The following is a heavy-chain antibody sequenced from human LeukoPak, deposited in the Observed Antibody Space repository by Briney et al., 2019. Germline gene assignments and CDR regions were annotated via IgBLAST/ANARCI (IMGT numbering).Heavy chain of an antibody. V-gene: IGHV1-3*01. D-gene: IGHD6-13*01. CDR1: GYTFTSYA. CDR2: INAGNGNT. J-gene: IGHJ6*02. Sequence: GASVKVSCKASGYTFTSYAMHWVRQAPGQRLEWMGWINAGNGNTKYSQKFQGRVTITRDTSASTAYMELSSLRSEDTAVYYCARGYEYSSSWYPPHYYGMDVWGQGTTVTVSS. CDR3: ARGYEYSSSWYPPHYYGMDV.